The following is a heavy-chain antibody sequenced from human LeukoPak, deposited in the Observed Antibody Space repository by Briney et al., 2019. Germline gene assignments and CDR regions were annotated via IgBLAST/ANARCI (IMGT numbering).Heavy chain of an antibody. CDR1: GYTFTSYG. D-gene: IGHD6-13*01. CDR2: ISAYNGNT. Sequence: GASVKVSCKASGYTFTSYGISWVRQAPGQGLEWMGWISAYNGNTNYAQKLQGRVTMTTDTSTSTAYMELRSLRSDDTAVYYCARGPAYSSSLIGAFDIWGQGTMVTVSS. J-gene: IGHJ3*02. CDR3: ARGPAYSSSLIGAFDI. V-gene: IGHV1-18*01.